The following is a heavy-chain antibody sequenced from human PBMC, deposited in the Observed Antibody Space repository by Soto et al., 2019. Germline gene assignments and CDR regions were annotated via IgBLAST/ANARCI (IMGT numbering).Heavy chain of an antibody. CDR3: TKDRQCSNAVWDPFDY. CDR1: GFSFGTYS. J-gene: IGHJ4*01. V-gene: IGHV3-23*01. D-gene: IGHD1-26*01. Sequence: GGPVSLSFATSGFSFGTYSVSWVGKDSGKGLECVSSIGGGEDDRYYAESVKGRLTISRDNSKSSVSRQMPSRSAEATARYVFTKDRQCSNAVWDPFDYWGRGTVVTVSS. CDR2: IGGGEDDR.